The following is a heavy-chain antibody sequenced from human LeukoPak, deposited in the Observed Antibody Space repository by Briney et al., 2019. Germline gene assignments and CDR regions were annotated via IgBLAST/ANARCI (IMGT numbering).Heavy chain of an antibody. J-gene: IGHJ4*02. Sequence: GGSLRLSCAASGFTVSSNYMNWVRQAPGKGLEWVSSISSAGNIYYADSAKGRFTISRDNSKNTLYLQMNSLRVDDTAVYYCAREKYGSGPQPFDYWGQGTQVTVSS. CDR1: GFTVSSNY. CDR2: ISSAGNI. V-gene: IGHV3-66*01. CDR3: AREKYGSGPQPFDY. D-gene: IGHD3-10*01.